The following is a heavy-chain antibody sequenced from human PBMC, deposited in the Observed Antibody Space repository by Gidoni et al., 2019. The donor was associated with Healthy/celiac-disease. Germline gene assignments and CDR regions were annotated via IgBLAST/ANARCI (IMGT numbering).Heavy chain of an antibody. CDR1: GYTFTSYH. J-gene: IGHJ4*02. CDR3: ARGVNILRYFDWLLSYYFDY. V-gene: IGHV1-8*01. D-gene: IGHD3-9*01. Sequence: QVQLVQSGAEVKKPGASVKVSCKASGYTFTSYHINRVRQATGQGLEWMGWMNPNSGNTGYAQKFQGRVTMTRNTSISTAYMELSSLRSEDTAVYYCARGVNILRYFDWLLSYYFDYWGQGTLVTVSS. CDR2: MNPNSGNT.